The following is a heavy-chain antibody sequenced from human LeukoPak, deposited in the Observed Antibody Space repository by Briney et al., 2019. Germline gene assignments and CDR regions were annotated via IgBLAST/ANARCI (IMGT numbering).Heavy chain of an antibody. V-gene: IGHV3-23*01. CDR1: GFTFSSYS. J-gene: IGHJ4*02. Sequence: GGSLRLSCAASGFTFSSYSMSWVRQAPGKGLEWVSAISGSGDNTYYADSVKGRFTVSRGNSKNTLYVQMKSLRAEDTAVYYCAKDFVVVPGNVNYFDYWGQGTLVTVSS. CDR2: ISGSGDNT. CDR3: AKDFVVVPGNVNYFDY. D-gene: IGHD2-21*02.